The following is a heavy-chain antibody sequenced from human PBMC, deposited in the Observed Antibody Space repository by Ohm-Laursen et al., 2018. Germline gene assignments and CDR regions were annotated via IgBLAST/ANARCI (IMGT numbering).Heavy chain of an antibody. V-gene: IGHV3-33*06. CDR2: IWYDGSNK. J-gene: IGHJ5*02. CDR3: GEGRSGGTGHGNWFDP. Sequence: SLRLSCAASGFTFSSYGMHWVRQAPGKGLEWVAVIWYDGSNKYYADSVKGRFTISRDNSKNTLYLQMNSLRVEDTAVYYCGEGRSGGTGHGNWFDPWGQGTLVTVSS. D-gene: IGHD3-10*01. CDR1: GFTFSSYG.